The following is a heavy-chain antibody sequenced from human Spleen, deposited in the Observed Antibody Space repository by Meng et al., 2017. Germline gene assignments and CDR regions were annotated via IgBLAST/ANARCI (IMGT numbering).Heavy chain of an antibody. V-gene: IGHV4-59*01. D-gene: IGHD1-26*01. CDR3: ARKITGSRHDY. CDR1: GGSISRYY. J-gene: IGHJ4*02. CDR2: IHYTGIT. Sequence: QAQLQESGPGRLRPSETLSLTFSVSGGSISRYYWSWIRQPPGKGLDWIGYIHYTGITDYNPSLMSRVTISVDASKNQFSLKVSSVSAADTAMYYCARKITGSRHDYWGRGTLVTVSS.